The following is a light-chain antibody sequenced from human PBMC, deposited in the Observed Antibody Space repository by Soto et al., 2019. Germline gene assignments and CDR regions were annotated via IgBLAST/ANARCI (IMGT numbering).Light chain of an antibody. CDR1: SXDVGGYNY. CDR3: SSYAGSNKSV. V-gene: IGLV2-8*01. J-gene: IGLJ1*01. CDR2: EVN. Sequence: QSVLTQPPSASGSPGQSFAISCTGTSXDVGGYNYVSWYQQHPGKAPKLMIYEVNKRPSGVPDRFSGSKSGNTASLTVSGLQAEDEADYYCSSYAGSNKSVFGTGTKVTV.